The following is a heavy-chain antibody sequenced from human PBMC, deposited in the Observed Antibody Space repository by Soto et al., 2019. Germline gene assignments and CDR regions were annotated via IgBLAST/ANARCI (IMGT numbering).Heavy chain of an antibody. V-gene: IGHV1-2*04. CDR1: GYTFTGYY. D-gene: IGHD2-15*01. J-gene: IGHJ5*02. Sequence: GASVMVSCKASGYTFTGYYMHWVLQAPGQGLEWMRWIKPNSGGTNYAQKFQGWVTMTRDTSISTAYMELSRLRSDDTAVYYCARGLELGVVAATHNWFDPWGQGTLVTVSS. CDR3: ARGLELGVVAATHNWFDP. CDR2: IKPNSGGT.